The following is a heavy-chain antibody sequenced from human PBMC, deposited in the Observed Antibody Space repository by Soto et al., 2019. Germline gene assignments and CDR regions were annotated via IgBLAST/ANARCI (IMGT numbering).Heavy chain of an antibody. CDR1: GFTFSRNA. J-gene: IGHJ4*02. CDR2: ISGGGGAT. Sequence: EVQLLESGGGLVQPGGSLRLSCAASGFTFSRNAMSWVRQAPGKGLEWVSGISGGGGATYYADSVKGRFTISRDNSKNTQYQQMNSLRAEDTAIYYCAQSEPYGSGSYYFDYWGQGTLVTVSS. D-gene: IGHD1-26*01. CDR3: AQSEPYGSGSYYFDY. V-gene: IGHV3-23*01.